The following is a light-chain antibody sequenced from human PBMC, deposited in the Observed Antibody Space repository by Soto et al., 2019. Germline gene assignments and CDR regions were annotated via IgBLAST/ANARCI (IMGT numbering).Light chain of an antibody. V-gene: IGLV2-14*01. CDR2: EVS. CDR3: SPYTGSSNLL. CDR1: SSDFGDYDY. Sequence: QAVVTQPASVSGSPGQSITISCTGTSSDFGDYDYVSWYLQHPGKVPKLMIYEVSNRPSGVSNRFSGSKSGNTASLTISGLQAEDEADYYCSPYTGSSNLLFGNGTKVT. J-gene: IGLJ1*01.